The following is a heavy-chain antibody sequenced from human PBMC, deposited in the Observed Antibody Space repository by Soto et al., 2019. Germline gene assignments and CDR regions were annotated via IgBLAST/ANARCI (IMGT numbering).Heavy chain of an antibody. CDR1: GFTFSSYS. CDR2: ISSSSSTI. V-gene: IGHV3-48*02. CDR3: ARVHELLLPIYYYYGMYV. Sequence: EVQLVESGGGLVQPGGSLRLSCAASGFTFSSYSMNWVRQAPGKGLEWVSYISSSSSTIYYADSVKCRFTISRDNAKNSRYLQMNTLTDEDTAVYYCARVHELLLPIYYYYGMYVWGQGTTVTVSS. D-gene: IGHD3-22*01. J-gene: IGHJ6*02.